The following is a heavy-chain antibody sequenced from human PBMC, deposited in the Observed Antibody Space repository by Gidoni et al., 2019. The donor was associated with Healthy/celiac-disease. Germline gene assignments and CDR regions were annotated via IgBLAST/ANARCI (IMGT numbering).Heavy chain of an antibody. D-gene: IGHD3-10*01. V-gene: IGHV1-46*01. Sequence: QVQLVQSGAEVKKPGASVKVSCKASGYTFTSYYMHWVRQAPGQGLEWRGIINPSGGSTSYAQKFQGRVTMTRDTSTSTVYMELSSLRSEDTAVYYCARDHTHYGSGSTFDYWGQGTLVTVSS. CDR1: GYTFTSYY. CDR2: INPSGGST. J-gene: IGHJ4*02. CDR3: ARDHTHYGSGSTFDY.